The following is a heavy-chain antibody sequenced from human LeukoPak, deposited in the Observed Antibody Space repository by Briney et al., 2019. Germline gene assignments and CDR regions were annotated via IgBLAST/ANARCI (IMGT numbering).Heavy chain of an antibody. V-gene: IGHV4-4*07. CDR1: GGSISSYY. CDR2: IYTSGST. D-gene: IGHD4-17*01. Sequence: SETLSLTCSVSGGSISSYYWTWIRQPAGKGLEWIGRIYTSGSTNYNPSLASRVTMSLDTSKNQFSLKMGSVTAADTAVYYCGRGGDYHPYDYWGQGTLVTVSS. J-gene: IGHJ4*02. CDR3: GRGGDYHPYDY.